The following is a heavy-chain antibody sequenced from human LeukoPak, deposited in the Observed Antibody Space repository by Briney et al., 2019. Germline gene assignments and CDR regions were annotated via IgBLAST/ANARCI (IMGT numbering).Heavy chain of an antibody. D-gene: IGHD2-8*02. CDR2: IFPSGGEI. CDR3: ATYRQVLLPFES. CDR1: GFTFSTFA. J-gene: IGHJ4*02. V-gene: IGHV3-23*01. Sequence: GGSLRLSCAAYGFTFSTFAMVWVRQPPGKGLEWVSSIFPSGGEIHYADSVRGRFTISRDNSKSTLSLQMNSLRAEDTAIYYCATYRQVLLPFESWGQGTLVTVSS.